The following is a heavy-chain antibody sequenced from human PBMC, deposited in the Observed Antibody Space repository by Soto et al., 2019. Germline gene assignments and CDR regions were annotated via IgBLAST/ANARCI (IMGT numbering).Heavy chain of an antibody. CDR1: GFSISDYY. CDR3: ARDNRSFWNGYHKPYDYYGIDA. Sequence: HVQLVKTGGGLVEPRGSRRLCCAASGFSISDYYVNWIRQAPGKGLEWMSYTGRSRYTIYYADPVKGRFSISRVSAKNSVFLQMDSHKVDDTAVNYSARDNRSFWNGYHKPYDYYGIDAWGRGTKVIVAS. J-gene: IGHJ6*02. CDR2: TGRSRYTI. D-gene: IGHD3-3*01. V-gene: IGHV3-11*01.